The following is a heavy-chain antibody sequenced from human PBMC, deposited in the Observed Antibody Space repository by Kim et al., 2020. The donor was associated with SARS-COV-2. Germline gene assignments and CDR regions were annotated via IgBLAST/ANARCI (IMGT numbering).Heavy chain of an antibody. J-gene: IGHJ5*02. D-gene: IGHD6-19*01. CDR2: IYYSGST. Sequence: SETLSLTCTVSGGSISSYYWSWIRQPPGKGLEWIGYIYYSGSTNYNPSLKSRVTISVDTSKNQFSLKLSSVTAADTAVYYCARHVPLDYSSGWNKCWFDPWGQGTLVTVSS. V-gene: IGHV4-59*08. CDR3: ARHVPLDYSSGWNKCWFDP. CDR1: GGSISSYY.